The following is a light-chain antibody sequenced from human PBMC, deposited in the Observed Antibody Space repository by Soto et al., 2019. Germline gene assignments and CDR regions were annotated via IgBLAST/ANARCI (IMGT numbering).Light chain of an antibody. CDR3: QQYNNLPTT. J-gene: IGKJ5*01. CDR2: DAS. V-gene: IGKV1-33*01. Sequence: DIQMTQSPSSLSASVGDRVTSTCHASQDISNYLNWYQHKPGKAPKLLIYDASNLEKGVPSRCSGSGSETEFTCSISSLQTEDIETHYCQQYNNLPTTLGKGTRLEIK. CDR1: QDISNY.